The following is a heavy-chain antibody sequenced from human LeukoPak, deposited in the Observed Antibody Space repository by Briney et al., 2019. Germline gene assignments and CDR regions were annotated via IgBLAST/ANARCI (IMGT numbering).Heavy chain of an antibody. D-gene: IGHD4-23*01. J-gene: IGHJ4*02. Sequence: ASVKVSCKASGYTFTDFYIHWVRQAPGQGLEWMGWINANRGGTNSAQKFQGRVTMTRDTSISTAYMELSGLRSEDTAVYYCARYYGGNSGVDYWGQGTLVTVSS. CDR2: INANRGGT. V-gene: IGHV1-2*02. CDR1: GYTFTDFY. CDR3: ARYYGGNSGVDY.